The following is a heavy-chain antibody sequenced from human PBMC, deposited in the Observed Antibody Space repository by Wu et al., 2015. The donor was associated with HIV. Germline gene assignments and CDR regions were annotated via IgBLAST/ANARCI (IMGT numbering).Heavy chain of an antibody. Sequence: QVQLAQLGVEVRKPGASVKVSCKASGYTFTSYGISWVRQAPGQGLEWMGWISAYNGNTNYAQKLQGRVTMTTDTSTSTAYMELRSLRSDDTAVYYCARDVLAARHRNYYYYMDVWGKGTTVTVSS. CDR2: ISAYNGNT. D-gene: IGHD6-6*01. CDR1: GYTFTSYG. J-gene: IGHJ6*03. CDR3: ARDVLAARHRNYYYYMDV. V-gene: IGHV1-18*01.